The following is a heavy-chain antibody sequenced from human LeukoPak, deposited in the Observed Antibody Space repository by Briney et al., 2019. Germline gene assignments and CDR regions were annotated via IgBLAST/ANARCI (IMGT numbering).Heavy chain of an antibody. J-gene: IGHJ4*02. V-gene: IGHV4-39*01. Sequence: SETLSLTCAVSGGSISSSSYYWGWIRQPPGKGLEWIGSIYYSGSTYYNPSLKSRVTISVDTSKNQFSLKLSSVTAADTAVYYCASLRERSYYARGFDYWGQGTLVTVSS. D-gene: IGHD3-3*01. CDR2: IYYSGST. CDR3: ASLRERSYYARGFDY. CDR1: GGSISSSSYY.